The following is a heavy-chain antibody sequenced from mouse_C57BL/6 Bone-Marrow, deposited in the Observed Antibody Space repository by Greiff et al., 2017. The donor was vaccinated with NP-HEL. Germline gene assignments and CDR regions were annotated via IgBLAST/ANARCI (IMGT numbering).Heavy chain of an antibody. V-gene: IGHV5-4*01. Sequence: EVKLMESGGGLVKPGGSLKLSCAASGFTFSSYAMSWVRQTPEKRLEWVATISDGGSYTYYPDNVKGRFTISRDNAKNNLYLQMSHLKSEDTAMYYCARDTPVFYWGQGTLVTVSA. CDR3: ARDTPVFY. CDR1: GFTFSSYA. CDR2: ISDGGSYT. J-gene: IGHJ3*01.